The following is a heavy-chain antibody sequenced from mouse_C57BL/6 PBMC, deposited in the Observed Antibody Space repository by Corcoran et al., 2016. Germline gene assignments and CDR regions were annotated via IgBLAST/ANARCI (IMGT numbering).Heavy chain of an antibody. CDR1: GYSFTSYY. CDR2: IYPGSGNT. Sequence: VQTAAAGPELVKPGASVKISCKASGYSFTSYYIHWVKQRPGQGLEWIGWIYPGSGNTKYNEKFKGKATLTADTSSSTAYMQLSSLTSEDSAVYYCAREAYYSNPWFAYWGQGTLVTVSA. CDR3: AREAYYSNPWFAY. J-gene: IGHJ3*01. D-gene: IGHD2-5*01. V-gene: IGHV1-66*01.